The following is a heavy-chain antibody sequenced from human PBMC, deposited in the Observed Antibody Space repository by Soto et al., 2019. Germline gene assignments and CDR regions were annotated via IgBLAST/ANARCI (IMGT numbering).Heavy chain of an antibody. J-gene: IGHJ6*02. CDR1: GFTFSSYG. D-gene: IGHD4-17*01. CDR3: ARDTTVTTVAVGSYYCYGMDV. CDR2: IWYDGSNK. Sequence: QVQLAESGGGVVQPGRSLRLSCAASGFTFSSYGMHWVRQAPGKGLEWVAVIWYDGSNKYYAESVKGLFTISRDNSKNTLHLKMNSLRAEDTAVYYCARDTTVTTVAVGSYYCYGMDVWGQGTTVTVSS. V-gene: IGHV3-33*01.